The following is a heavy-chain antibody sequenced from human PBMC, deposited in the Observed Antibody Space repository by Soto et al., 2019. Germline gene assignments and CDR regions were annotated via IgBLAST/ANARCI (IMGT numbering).Heavy chain of an antibody. V-gene: IGHV4-34*01. CDR1: GGSFSGYY. CDR3: ARGAQWLEGHYFDY. D-gene: IGHD6-19*01. Sequence: SETLSLTCAVYGGSFSGYYWSWIRQPPGKGLEWIGEINHSGSTNYNPSLKSRVTISVDTSKNQFSLKLSSVTAADTAVYYCARGAQWLEGHYFDYWGQGTLVTVSS. CDR2: INHSGST. J-gene: IGHJ4*02.